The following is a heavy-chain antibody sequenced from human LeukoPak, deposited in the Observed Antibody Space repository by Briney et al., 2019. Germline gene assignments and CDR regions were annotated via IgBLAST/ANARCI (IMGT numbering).Heavy chain of an antibody. V-gene: IGHV3-23*01. Sequence: PGGSLRLSCAASGFTFSSYAMSWVRQAPGKGLEWVSAISGSGGSTYYADSVKGRFTTSRDNSKNTLYLQMNSLRAEDTAVYYCAKSLNYGDYDWDAFDIWGQGTMVTVSS. CDR1: GFTFSSYA. J-gene: IGHJ3*02. D-gene: IGHD4-17*01. CDR2: ISGSGGST. CDR3: AKSLNYGDYDWDAFDI.